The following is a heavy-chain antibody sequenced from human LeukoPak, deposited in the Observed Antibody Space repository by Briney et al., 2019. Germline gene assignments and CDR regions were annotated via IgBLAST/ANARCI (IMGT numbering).Heavy chain of an antibody. CDR1: GGSISSSSYY. CDR3: ARGAEYDILTGRVKGDAFDI. J-gene: IGHJ3*02. V-gene: IGHV4-39*07. D-gene: IGHD3-9*01. CDR2: IYYSGST. Sequence: SETLSLTCTVSGGSISSSSYYWGWIRQPPGKGLEWIGSIYYSGSTYYNPSLKSRVTISVDTSKNQFSLKLSSVTAADTAVYYCARGAEYDILTGRVKGDAFDIWGQGTMVTVSS.